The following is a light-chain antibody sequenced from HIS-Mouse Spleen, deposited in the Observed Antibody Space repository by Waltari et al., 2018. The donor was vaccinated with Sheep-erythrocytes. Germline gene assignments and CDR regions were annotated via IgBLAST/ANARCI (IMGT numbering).Light chain of an antibody. J-gene: IGKJ4*01. CDR3: QQLNSYPALT. Sequence: DIQVTQSLSFLSASVGDIVTITCRASQGISSYLAWYQQKPGKAPKLLLYAASTLQSGVPSRFSGSGSGTEFTLTISSLQPEDFATYYCQQLNSYPALTFGGGTKVEIK. CDR1: QGISSY. CDR2: AAS. V-gene: IGKV1-9*01.